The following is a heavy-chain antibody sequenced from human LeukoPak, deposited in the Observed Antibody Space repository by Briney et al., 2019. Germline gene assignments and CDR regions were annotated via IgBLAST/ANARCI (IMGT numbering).Heavy chain of an antibody. J-gene: IGHJ4*02. V-gene: IGHV4-30-4*08. Sequence: LSLTCTVSGGSISNYYWSWIRQPPGKGLEWIGYIYYSGSTYYNPSLKSRVTISVDTSKNQFSLKLSSVTAADTAVYYCARADDFWSGYYNRGYFDYWGQGTLVTVSS. CDR3: ARADDFWSGYYNRGYFDY. CDR2: IYYSGST. D-gene: IGHD3-3*01. CDR1: GGSISNYY.